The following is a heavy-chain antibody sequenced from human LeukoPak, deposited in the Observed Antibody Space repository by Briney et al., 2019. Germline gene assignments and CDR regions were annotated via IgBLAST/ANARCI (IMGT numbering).Heavy chain of an antibody. J-gene: IGHJ4*02. CDR3: AKRRDYDDISYSRFYLES. D-gene: IGHD3-22*01. V-gene: IGHV3-23*01. CDR1: GFSFRMYA. CDR2: ISGSGDRT. Sequence: GGSLRLSCVGSGFSFRMYAMNWVRQTPGKGLDWVSTISGSGDRTSYADSVKGRFTISRDNSKNTVYLQLSSLRAADTAVYFCAKRRDYDDISYSRFYLESWGQGTLVTVSS.